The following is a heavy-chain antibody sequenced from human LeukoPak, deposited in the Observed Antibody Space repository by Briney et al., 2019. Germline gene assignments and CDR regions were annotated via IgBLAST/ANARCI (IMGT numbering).Heavy chain of an antibody. J-gene: IGHJ4*02. CDR1: GLTFRRHW. Sequence: PGGSLRLSCAASGLTFRRHWMSWVRQAPGKGLEWVANMKGDGSEEFYVNSVKGRFTISRDNAKNSLYLQMDSLRAEDTAVYYCARDLWLGERGLFFFEYWGQGALVTV. V-gene: IGHV3-7*01. CDR2: MKGDGSEE. D-gene: IGHD3-22*01. CDR3: ARDLWLGERGLFFFEY.